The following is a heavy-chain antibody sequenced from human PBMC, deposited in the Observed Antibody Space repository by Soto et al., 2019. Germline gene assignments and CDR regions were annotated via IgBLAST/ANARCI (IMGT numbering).Heavy chain of an antibody. CDR3: ARGHEIGGNSDAFDV. Sequence: QVQLVQSGAEVKKPGSSVKVSCKASGGSFRREAINWVRQAPGQGPEWMGGILPFFGTADYAQKSQGRVTLTADVSTTTVYMELSSLRLEDTAVYYCARGHEIGGNSDAFDVWGQGTMVIVSS. D-gene: IGHD2-15*01. V-gene: IGHV1-69*12. J-gene: IGHJ3*01. CDR1: GGSFRREA. CDR2: ILPFFGTA.